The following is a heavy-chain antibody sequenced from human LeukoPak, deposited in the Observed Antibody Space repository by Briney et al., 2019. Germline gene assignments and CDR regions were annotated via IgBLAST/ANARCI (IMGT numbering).Heavy chain of an antibody. Sequence: GASVKVSCKASGGTFSSYAISWVRQAPGQGLEWMGGIIPIFGTANYAQKFQGRVTITADESTSTAYMELSSLRSEDTAVYYCARAFVVVVPAAMVRYYYGMDVWGKGTTVTVSS. D-gene: IGHD2-2*01. CDR1: GGTFSSYA. CDR3: ARAFVVVVPAAMVRYYYGMDV. V-gene: IGHV1-69*13. J-gene: IGHJ6*04. CDR2: IIPIFGTA.